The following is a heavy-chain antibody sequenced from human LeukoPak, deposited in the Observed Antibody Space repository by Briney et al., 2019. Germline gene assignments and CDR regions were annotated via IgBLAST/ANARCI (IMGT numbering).Heavy chain of an antibody. CDR1: GLTSGIYA. Sequence: PGGSLRLSCAASGLTSGIYAMSWVRQAPGKGLEWVSAFSGGGDSFYADSVRGRFSISADRSRNILYLQMNSLRVKDTAVYYCGKEVERHFDLRYWGQGTPVTVSS. CDR3: GKEVERHFDLRY. V-gene: IGHV3-23*01. J-gene: IGHJ4*02. D-gene: IGHD2-15*01. CDR2: FSGGGDS.